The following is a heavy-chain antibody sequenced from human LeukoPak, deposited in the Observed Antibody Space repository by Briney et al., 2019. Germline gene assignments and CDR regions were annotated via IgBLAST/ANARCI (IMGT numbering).Heavy chain of an antibody. CDR2: INQGGGEK. CDR1: GFTLSSFW. J-gene: IGHJ5*02. D-gene: IGHD2-8*02. Sequence: GGSLRLSCATSGFTLSSFWMSWVRQAPGKGLEWVANINQGGGEKNYVDSVKGRFTISRDSAKSSLYLQMNSLRAEDTAVYYCARGRITGGVSRPGKKLYNWFDPWGQGTLVTVSS. CDR3: ARGRITGGVSRPGKKLYNWFDP. V-gene: IGHV3-7*02.